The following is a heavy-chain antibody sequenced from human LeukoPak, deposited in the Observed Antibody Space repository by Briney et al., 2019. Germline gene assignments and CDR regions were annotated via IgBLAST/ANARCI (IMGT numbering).Heavy chain of an antibody. CDR1: GGSISSSSYY. Sequence: SETLSLTCTVSGGSISSSSYYWGWIRQPPGKGLEWIGSIYYSGSTYYNPSLKSRVTISVDTSKNQFSQKLSSVTAADTAVYYCALTYVVVTAMYFDYWGQGTLVTVSS. CDR2: IYYSGST. V-gene: IGHV4-39*01. CDR3: ALTYVVVTAMYFDY. J-gene: IGHJ4*02. D-gene: IGHD2-21*02.